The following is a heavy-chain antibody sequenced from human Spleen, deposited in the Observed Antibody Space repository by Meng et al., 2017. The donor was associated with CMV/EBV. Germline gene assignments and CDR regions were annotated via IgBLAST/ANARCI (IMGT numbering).Heavy chain of an antibody. CDR3: ARVLGAIIVVPADLDY. V-gene: IGHV3-11*01. J-gene: IGHJ4*02. CDR2: ISSTGSGI. D-gene: IGHD2-2*01. Sequence: GGSLRLSCVVSGFTFIDHYMSWIRQAPGKGLEWISYISSTGSGIYYADSVKGRFTISRDNARNSLYLQMNSLRAEDTAVYYCARVLGAIIVVPADLDYWGQGTLVTVSS. CDR1: GFTFIDHY.